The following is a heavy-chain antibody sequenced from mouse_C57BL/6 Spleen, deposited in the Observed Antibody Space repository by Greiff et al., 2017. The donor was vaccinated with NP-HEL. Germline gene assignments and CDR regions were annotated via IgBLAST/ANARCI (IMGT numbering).Heavy chain of an antibody. CDR2: IYPSDSET. J-gene: IGHJ1*03. D-gene: IGHD1-1*01. CDR1: GYTFTSYW. CDR3: ARGNYYGSSQWYFDV. V-gene: IGHV1-61*01. Sequence: QVQLQQPGAELVRPGSSVKLSCTASGYTFTSYWMDWVKQRPGQGLEWIGNIYPSDSETHYTQKFKDKATLTVDKSSSTDYMQLSSLTSEDSAVDYCARGNYYGSSQWYFDVWGTGTTVTGSS.